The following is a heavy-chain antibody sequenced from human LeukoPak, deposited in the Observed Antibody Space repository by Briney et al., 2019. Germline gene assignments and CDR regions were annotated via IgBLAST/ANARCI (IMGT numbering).Heavy chain of an antibody. J-gene: IGHJ6*03. CDR3: ARLLPDYYYYMDV. Sequence: SETLSLTCTVSGGSITNYYWGWIRQPPGKGLEWIGSIYYSGSTYYNPSLKSRVTISVDRPKNQFSLKLSSVTAADTAVYYCARLLPDYYYYMDVWGKGTTVTVSS. D-gene: IGHD2/OR15-2a*01. V-gene: IGHV4-39*01. CDR1: GGSITNYY. CDR2: IYYSGST.